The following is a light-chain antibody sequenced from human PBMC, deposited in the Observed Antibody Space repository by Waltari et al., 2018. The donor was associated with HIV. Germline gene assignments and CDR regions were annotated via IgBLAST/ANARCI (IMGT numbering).Light chain of an antibody. J-gene: IGKJ1*01. CDR2: VAS. CDR3: LQHNSYPRT. CDR1: QNIEND. V-gene: IGKV1-17*01. Sequence: DIQMTQSPSFLSASVGDRVTIACRASQNIENDLAWYQQKPGTAPKRLIYVASKLASGVPSRFSGSGSGTDFTLTISSLQPEDFATYYCLQHNSYPRTFGQGTKVDI.